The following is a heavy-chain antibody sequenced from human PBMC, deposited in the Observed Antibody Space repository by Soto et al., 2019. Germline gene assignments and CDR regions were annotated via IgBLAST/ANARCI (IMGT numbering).Heavy chain of an antibody. D-gene: IGHD3-3*01. CDR3: ARGLGGVVINSWFDP. CDR1: GYTFTSYD. CDR2: MIPISGTA. V-gene: IGHV1-69*13. J-gene: IGHJ5*02. Sequence: SAKVSCKASGYTFTSYDINWARQATGQGLEWMGGMIPISGTAGYAQKFQGRVTITADESTSTAYMELSSLRSEDTAVYYCARGLGGVVINSWFDPWGQGTLVTVSS.